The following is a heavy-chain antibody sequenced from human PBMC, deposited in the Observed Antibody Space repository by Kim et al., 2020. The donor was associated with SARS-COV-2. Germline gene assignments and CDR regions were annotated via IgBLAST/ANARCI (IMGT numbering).Heavy chain of an antibody. V-gene: IGHV3-30*04. Sequence: GGSLRLSCAASGFRFSSYAVHWVRQAPGKGLEWVAFISYDGNNKYYADSVKGRFTISRDNSKNTLYLQMNSLRTEDAALYYCARDYQGYCSSTSCYAASYYFFYGLDVWGQETTVTVSS. CDR1: GFRFSSYA. CDR3: ARDYQGYCSSTSCYAASYYFFYGLDV. J-gene: IGHJ6*02. CDR2: ISYDGNNK. D-gene: IGHD2-2*01.